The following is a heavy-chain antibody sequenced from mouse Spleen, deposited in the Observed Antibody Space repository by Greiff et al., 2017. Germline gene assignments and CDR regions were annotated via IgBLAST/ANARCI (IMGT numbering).Heavy chain of an antibody. CDR3: ARSSSGTGFAY. J-gene: IGHJ3*01. D-gene: IGHD3-1*01. CDR1: GYAFSSYW. CDR2: IYPGDGDT. V-gene: IGHV1-80*01. Sequence: QVQLKQSGAELVRPGSSVKISCKASGYAFSSYWMNWVKQRPGQGLEWIGQIYPGDGDTNYNGKFKGKATLTADKSSSTAYMQLSSLTSEDSAVYFCARSSSGTGFAYWGQGTLVTVSA.